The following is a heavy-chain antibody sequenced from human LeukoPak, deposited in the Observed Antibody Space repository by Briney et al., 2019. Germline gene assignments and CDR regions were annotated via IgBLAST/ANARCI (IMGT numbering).Heavy chain of an antibody. J-gene: IGHJ4*02. CDR3: ARRLGMATIILPAPSNYFDY. CDR1: GGSISSSSYY. V-gene: IGHV4-39*07. CDR2: IYYSGST. D-gene: IGHD5-24*01. Sequence: SETLSLTCTVSGGSISSSSYYWGWIRQPPGKGLEWIGSIYYSGSTYYNPSLKSRVTISVDTSKNQFSLKLSSVTAADTAVYYCARRLGMATIILPAPSNYFDYWGQGTLVTVSS.